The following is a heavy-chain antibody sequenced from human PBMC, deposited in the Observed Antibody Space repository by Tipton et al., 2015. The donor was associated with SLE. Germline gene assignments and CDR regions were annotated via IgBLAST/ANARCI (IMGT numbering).Heavy chain of an antibody. CDR2: MNPNSGGT. CDR3: ARYSGTYVGSAAY. D-gene: IGHD1-26*01. V-gene: IGHV1-2*02. CDR1: GYSFTDNY. Sequence: QVQLVQSGAELKKPGASVKVSCKASGYSFTDNYIHWVRQAPGQGLEWMGWMNPNSGGTKYAQKFQGRVTMTRDTSISTAYMELRRLRSDDTAVFYCARYSGTYVGSAAYWGQGTLVSVSS. J-gene: IGHJ4*02.